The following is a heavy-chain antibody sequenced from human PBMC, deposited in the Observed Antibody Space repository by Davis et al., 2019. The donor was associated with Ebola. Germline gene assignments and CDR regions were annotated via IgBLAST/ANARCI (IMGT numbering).Heavy chain of an antibody. V-gene: IGHV5-10-1*01. CDR3: ARHCSSTSCYPDYYYYYGMDV. Sequence: GESPKTSCKGPGYSFTSYWISWVRQMPGKGLEWMGRIDPSDSYTNYSPSFQGHVTISADKSISTAYLQWSSLKASDTAMYYCARHCSSTSCYPDYYYYYGMDVWGQGTTVTVSS. CDR1: GYSFTSYW. J-gene: IGHJ6*02. CDR2: IDPSDSYT. D-gene: IGHD2-2*01.